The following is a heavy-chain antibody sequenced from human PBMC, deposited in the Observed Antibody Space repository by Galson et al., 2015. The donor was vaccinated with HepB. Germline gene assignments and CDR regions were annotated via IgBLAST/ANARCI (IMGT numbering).Heavy chain of an antibody. V-gene: IGHV1-24*01. CDR3: ARGGGSVVSSFDY. Sequence: SVKVSCKASGYTFTGYYMHWVRQAPGQGLEWMGGFDPEDGETIYAQKFQGRVTMTEDTSTDTAYMELSSLRSEDTAVYYCARGGGSVVSSFDYWGQGTLVTVSS. D-gene: IGHD2-15*01. J-gene: IGHJ4*02. CDR2: FDPEDGET. CDR1: GYTFTGYY.